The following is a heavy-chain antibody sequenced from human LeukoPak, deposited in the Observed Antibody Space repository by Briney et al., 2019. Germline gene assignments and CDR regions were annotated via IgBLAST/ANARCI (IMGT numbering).Heavy chain of an antibody. J-gene: IGHJ6*01. CDR1: GYSFTSYW. V-gene: IGHV5-51*01. Sequence: GESLKISCKGSGYSFTSYWIGWVRQMPGKGLEWMGIIYPGDSDTRYSPSFQGQVTTSADKSISTAYLQWSSLKASDTAMYYCARRLASDYYYYYGMDVWGQGTTVTVSS. CDR2: IYPGDSDT. CDR3: ARRLASDYYYYYGMDV.